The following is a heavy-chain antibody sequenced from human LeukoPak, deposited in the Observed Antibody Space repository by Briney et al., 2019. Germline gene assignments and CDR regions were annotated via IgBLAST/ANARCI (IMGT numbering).Heavy chain of an antibody. J-gene: IGHJ5*02. Sequence: SETLSLTCTVSGGSVSSGSYYWTWIRQPPGKGLEWIGYMSYSGSTNYSPSLKSRLTISIDTSKNHFSLKLSSVTAADTAVYYCARRGHSSSWYGNWFDPWGQGTLVTVSS. CDR3: ARRGHSSSWYGNWFDP. CDR2: MSYSGST. CDR1: GGSVSSGSYY. D-gene: IGHD6-13*01. V-gene: IGHV4-61*03.